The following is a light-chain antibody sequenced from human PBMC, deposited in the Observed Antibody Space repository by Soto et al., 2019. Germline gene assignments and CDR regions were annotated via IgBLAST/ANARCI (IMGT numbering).Light chain of an antibody. CDR1: QSIASSY. CDR2: GAS. CDR3: QLYTT. V-gene: IGKV3-20*01. J-gene: IGKJ1*01. Sequence: EIVLTQSPGTLSLSPGERATLSCRASQSIASSYLAWYQHKPGQPPRLLIYGASSRATGIPDRFSGGGSGTDFTLTISRLEPEEFAVYYCQLYTTFGQGTKVEIK.